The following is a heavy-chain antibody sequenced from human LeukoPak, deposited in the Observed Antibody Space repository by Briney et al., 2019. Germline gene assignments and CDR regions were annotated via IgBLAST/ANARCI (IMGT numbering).Heavy chain of an antibody. Sequence: SETLSLTCTVSGGSISSSSYYWGWVRQPPGKGLEWIGSIYYSGSTYYNPSLKSRVTISVDTSKNQFSLKLSSVTAADTAVYYCARHQTYYGSSGYTFLSYFDYWGQGTLVTVSS. CDR1: GGSISSSSYY. V-gene: IGHV4-39*01. CDR2: IYYSGST. J-gene: IGHJ4*02. CDR3: ARHQTYYGSSGYTFLSYFDY. D-gene: IGHD3-22*01.